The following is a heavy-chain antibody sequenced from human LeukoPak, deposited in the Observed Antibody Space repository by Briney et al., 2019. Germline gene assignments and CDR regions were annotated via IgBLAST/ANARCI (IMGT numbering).Heavy chain of an antibody. CDR1: GYTFTSYY. Sequence: ASVKVSCKASGYTFTSYYMHWVRQAPGQGLEWMGLINPTGGSTGYAQKFQGRVTMTRDTSISTAYMELSRLRSDDTAVYYCARDYGDYASWFDPWGQGTLVTVSS. CDR2: INPTGGST. V-gene: IGHV1-2*06. J-gene: IGHJ5*02. D-gene: IGHD4-17*01. CDR3: ARDYGDYASWFDP.